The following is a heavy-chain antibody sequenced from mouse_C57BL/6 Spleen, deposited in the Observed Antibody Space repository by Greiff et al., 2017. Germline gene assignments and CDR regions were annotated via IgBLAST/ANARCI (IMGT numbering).Heavy chain of an antibody. CDR1: GYTFTSYW. J-gene: IGHJ3*01. CDR3: AYGYEGWFAY. Sequence: QVQLQQSGAELVMPGASVKLSCKASGYTFTSYWMHWVKQRPGQGLEWIGEIDPSDSYTNYNQKFKGKSTLTVDKSSSTAYMQLSSLTSEDSAVYYCAYGYEGWFAYWGQGTLVTVSA. CDR2: IDPSDSYT. D-gene: IGHD2-2*01. V-gene: IGHV1-69*01.